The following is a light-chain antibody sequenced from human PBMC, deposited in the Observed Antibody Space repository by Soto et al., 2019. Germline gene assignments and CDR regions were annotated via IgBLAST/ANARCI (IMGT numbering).Light chain of an antibody. CDR3: SSYTTSTSFIL. Sequence: QSALTQPASVSGSPGQSITISCTGTDSDVGGYNFVSWYQQHPGKAPKLMIYGVTNRPSGVSNRFSGSKSGNTASLTISGLQAEDEAYYYCSSYTTSTSFILFGGGTKLTVL. J-gene: IGLJ2*01. CDR1: DSDVGGYNF. CDR2: GVT. V-gene: IGLV2-14*01.